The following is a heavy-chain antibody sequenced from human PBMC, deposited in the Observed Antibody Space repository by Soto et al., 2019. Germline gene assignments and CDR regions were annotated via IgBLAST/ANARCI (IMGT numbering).Heavy chain of an antibody. D-gene: IGHD4-17*01. Sequence: EVRLLEPGGGLVQPGGSLRLSCAASGFTFSSFFMSWVRQAPGKGLDWVSGIGANGGGTYYSDPETGRFIISRDNSKSPLYLQMNSQRAEDTAVYYCAREPNGDYLGGFDFWGQKTMVTVSS. V-gene: IGHV3-23*01. CDR2: IGANGGGT. J-gene: IGHJ3*01. CDR1: GFTFSSFF. CDR3: AREPNGDYLGGFDF.